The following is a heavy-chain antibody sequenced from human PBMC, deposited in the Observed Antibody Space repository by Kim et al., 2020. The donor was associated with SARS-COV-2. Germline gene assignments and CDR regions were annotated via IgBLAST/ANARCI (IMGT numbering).Heavy chain of an antibody. D-gene: IGHD3-22*01. CDR2: ISYDGSNK. J-gene: IGHJ5*02. V-gene: IGHV3-30*18. CDR1: GFTFSSYG. CDR3: AKDRRRDSSGFYFDP. Sequence: GGSLRLSCAASGFTFSSYGMHWVRQAPGKGLEWVAVISYDGSNKYYADSVKGRFTISRDNSKNTLYLQMNSLRAEDTAVYYCAKDRRRDSSGFYFDPWGQGTLVTVSS.